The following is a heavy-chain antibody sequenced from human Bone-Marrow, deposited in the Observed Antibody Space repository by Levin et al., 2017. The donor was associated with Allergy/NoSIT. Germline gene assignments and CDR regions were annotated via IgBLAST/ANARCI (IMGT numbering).Heavy chain of an antibody. CDR1: GYTFTSYD. V-gene: IGHV1-8*01. D-gene: IGHD6-6*01. CDR3: ARDSKGGSSSFDP. Sequence: GESLKISCKASGYTFTSYDINWVRQATGQGLEWMGWMNPNSGNTGYAQKFQGRVTMTRNTSISTAYMELSSLRSEDTAVYYCARDSKGGSSSFDPWGQGTLVTVSS. J-gene: IGHJ5*02. CDR2: MNPNSGNT.